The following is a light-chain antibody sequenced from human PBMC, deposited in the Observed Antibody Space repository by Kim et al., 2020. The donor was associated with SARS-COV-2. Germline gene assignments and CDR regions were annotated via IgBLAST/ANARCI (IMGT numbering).Light chain of an antibody. CDR3: YSAADNNRV. J-gene: IGLJ3*02. CDR1: VLAKKY. CDR2: KDS. Sequence: SHELTQPSSVSVSPGQTARITCSGDVLAKKYARWFQQKPGQAPVLVIYKDSERPSGIPERFSGSSSGTTVTLTISGAQVEDEADYYCYSAADNNRVFGGGTQLTVL. V-gene: IGLV3-27*01.